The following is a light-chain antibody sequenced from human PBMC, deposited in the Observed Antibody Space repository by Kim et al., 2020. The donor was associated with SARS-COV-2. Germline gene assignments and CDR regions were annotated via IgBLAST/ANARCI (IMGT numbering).Light chain of an antibody. Sequence: VALGQAGRITCQGDSLRSYYATWYQQQPGQAPILVIYGKNNRPSGIPGLFSGSSSGNTASLTITGTQAGDEADYCCNSRDSNDNVVFGGGTKLTVL. J-gene: IGLJ2*01. CDR2: GKN. CDR3: NSRDSNDNVV. V-gene: IGLV3-19*01. CDR1: SLRSYY.